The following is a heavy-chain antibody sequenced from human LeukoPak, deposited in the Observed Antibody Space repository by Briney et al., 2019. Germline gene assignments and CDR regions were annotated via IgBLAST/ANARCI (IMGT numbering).Heavy chain of an antibody. D-gene: IGHD6-6*01. CDR3: ARLDPWGTGSSSSGLNY. Sequence: SETLSLTCAVSGGSISSSNWWSWVRQPPGKGLEWIGEIYHSGSTYYNPSLKSRVTISVDTSKNQFSRKLSSETAADTAVYYCARLDPWGTGSSSSGLNYWGQGTLVTVSS. CDR1: GGSISSSNW. V-gene: IGHV4-4*02. CDR2: IYHSGST. J-gene: IGHJ4*02.